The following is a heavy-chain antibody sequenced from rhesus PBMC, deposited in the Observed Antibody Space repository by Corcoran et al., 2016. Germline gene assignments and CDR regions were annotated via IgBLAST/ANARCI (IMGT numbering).Heavy chain of an antibody. CDR1: GYSTSSNY. J-gene: IGHJ5-2*02. CDR3: ARPRDSLDV. V-gene: IGHV4-147*01. CDR2: IYGRSGST. Sequence: QVQLQESGPGLVKPSAPRALTCAGAGYSTSSNYWTWIRPPPGKGLEGIGYIYGRSGSTYYNPSRKSRVTISTDTSRNQFSLKLSSVTAADTAFYYCARPRDSLDVWGRGVLVTVSS.